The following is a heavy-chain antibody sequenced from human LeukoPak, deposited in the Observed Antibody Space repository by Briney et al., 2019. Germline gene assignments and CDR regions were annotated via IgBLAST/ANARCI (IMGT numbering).Heavy chain of an antibody. Sequence: GGSLRLSCAASGFKFNDYGMNWVRQAPGKGLEWVAFIVFNGSNKYYADSVKGRFTISRDNSKNTLYLQMNSLRAEDTAVYYCARGEDCSGGSCYPYYYYYMDVWGKGTTVTVSS. J-gene: IGHJ6*03. V-gene: IGHV3-30*02. CDR2: IVFNGSNK. CDR3: ARGEDCSGGSCYPYYYYYMDV. D-gene: IGHD2-15*01. CDR1: GFKFNDYG.